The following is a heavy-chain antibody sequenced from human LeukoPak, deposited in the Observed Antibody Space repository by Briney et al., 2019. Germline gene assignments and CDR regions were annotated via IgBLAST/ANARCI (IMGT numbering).Heavy chain of an antibody. CDR1: GYRFTSYS. V-gene: IGHV1-18*01. CDR2: ISVYNGNT. D-gene: IGHD6-19*01. J-gene: IGHJ4*02. Sequence: ASVKVSCKASGYRFTSYSIGWVRQAPGQGLEWVGWISVYNGNTNYAQNLQGRVTMTTDTSTSTAYMDLRSLRSDDTAVYYCARDKGGAYSTGWYDYWGQGTLVTVSS. CDR3: ARDKGGAYSTGWYDY.